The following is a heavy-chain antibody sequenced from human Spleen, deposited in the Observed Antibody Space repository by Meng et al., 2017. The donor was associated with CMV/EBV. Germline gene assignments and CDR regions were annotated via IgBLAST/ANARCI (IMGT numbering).Heavy chain of an antibody. J-gene: IGHJ6*02. Sequence: GESLKISCAASGFIVSDNYMNWVRQAPGKGLEWVSVIYSGGSTYYADSVEGRFTISREDSKNTIYLQMNSLRAEDTAVYYCASLVDIVVVPAAIKGYYYYGMDVWGQGTTVTVSS. CDR1: GFIVSDNY. D-gene: IGHD2-2*02. CDR2: IYSGGST. V-gene: IGHV3-53*01. CDR3: ASLVDIVVVPAAIKGYYYYGMDV.